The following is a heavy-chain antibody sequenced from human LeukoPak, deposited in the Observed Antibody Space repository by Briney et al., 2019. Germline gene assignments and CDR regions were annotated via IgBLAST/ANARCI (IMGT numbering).Heavy chain of an antibody. CDR3: ARVWGVTDFYDSRGAFDI. CDR2: IYYSGST. CDR1: GFTFSSYG. D-gene: IGHD3-22*01. J-gene: IGHJ3*02. Sequence: GSLRLSCAASGFTFSSYGMSWIRQPPGKGLEWIGYIYYSGSTNYNPSLKSRVSISVDTSKNQFSLKLNSVTAADTAVYYCARVWGVTDFYDSRGAFDIWGQGTMVTVSS. V-gene: IGHV4-59*01.